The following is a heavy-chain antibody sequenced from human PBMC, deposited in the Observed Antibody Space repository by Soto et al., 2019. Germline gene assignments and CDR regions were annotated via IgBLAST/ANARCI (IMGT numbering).Heavy chain of an antibody. CDR1: GFTFSSYA. J-gene: IGHJ4*02. CDR2: ISGSGGST. CDR3: ASRTSGWYFDY. V-gene: IGHV3-23*01. D-gene: IGHD6-19*01. Sequence: EVQLLESGGGLVQPGGSLRLSCTASGFTFSSYAMNWVRQAPGKGLEWVSVISGSGGSTNYADSVKGRFTISRDNSKNKKYMHMNSLKGEDTAVYSCASRTSGWYFDYWGQGTLVTVSS.